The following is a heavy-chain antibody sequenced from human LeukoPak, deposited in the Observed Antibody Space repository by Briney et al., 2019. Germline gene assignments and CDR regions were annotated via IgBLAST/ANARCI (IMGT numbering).Heavy chain of an antibody. J-gene: IGHJ4*02. D-gene: IGHD3-10*01. Sequence: GASVKVSCKASGYTFTSYYMHWVRQAPGQGREWMGIINPSGGSTSYAQKFQGRVTMTRDTSTSTVYMALSSLRSEDTAVYYCARDQIYGSGSYYPGKFDYWGQGTLVTVSS. CDR2: INPSGGST. CDR1: GYTFTSYY. CDR3: ARDQIYGSGSYYPGKFDY. V-gene: IGHV1-46*01.